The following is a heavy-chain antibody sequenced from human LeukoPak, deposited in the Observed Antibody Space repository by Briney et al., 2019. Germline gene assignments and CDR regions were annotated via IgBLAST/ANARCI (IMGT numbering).Heavy chain of an antibody. Sequence: GGSLRLSCAASGFTLINAWIPWVRQAPAKGREWIGRIKSKTNGGTTDYATPVKGRFTFSRDDSKSTLYLQMDSLKTEDTAVYYCTTAPDTSDYGGQGTLVTVSS. J-gene: IGHJ4*02. CDR2: IKSKTNGGTT. D-gene: IGHD5-18*01. CDR1: GFTLINAW. V-gene: IGHV3-15*01. CDR3: TTAPDTSDY.